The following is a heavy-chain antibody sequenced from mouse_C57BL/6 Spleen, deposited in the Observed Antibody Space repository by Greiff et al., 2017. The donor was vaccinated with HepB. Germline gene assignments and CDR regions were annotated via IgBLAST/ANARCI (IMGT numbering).Heavy chain of an antibody. CDR1: GFSLTSYA. J-gene: IGHJ3*01. D-gene: IGHD2-4*01. Sequence: VKLMESGPGLVAPSQSLSITCTVSGFSLTSYAISWVRQPPGKGLEWLGVIWTGGGTNYNSALKSRLSISKDNSKSQVFLKMNSLQTDDTARYYCARSRDGDYDEGFAYWGQGTLVTVSA. CDR2: IWTGGGT. V-gene: IGHV2-9-1*01. CDR3: ARSRDGDYDEGFAY.